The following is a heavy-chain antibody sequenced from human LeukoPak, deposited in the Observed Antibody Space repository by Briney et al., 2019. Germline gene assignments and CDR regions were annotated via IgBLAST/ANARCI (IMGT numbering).Heavy chain of an antibody. V-gene: IGHV4-59*01. CDR1: GGSISGYY. Sequence: SETLSLTCVVSGGSISGYYWGWIRQPPGRGLEWIGYVYYSGSTNYNPSFKSRITISVDTSRNQFSLQLSSVTAADTAVYYCARIHRYCSGGACYVLDNWGQGTLVAVSS. CDR3: ARIHRYCSGGACYVLDN. CDR2: VYYSGST. J-gene: IGHJ4*02. D-gene: IGHD2-15*01.